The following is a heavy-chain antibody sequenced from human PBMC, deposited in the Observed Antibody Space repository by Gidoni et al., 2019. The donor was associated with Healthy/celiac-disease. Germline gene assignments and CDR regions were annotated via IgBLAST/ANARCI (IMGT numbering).Heavy chain of an antibody. CDR1: GFPFSSYA. CDR3: AKGLSSSWTFDY. D-gene: IGHD6-13*01. J-gene: IGHJ4*02. V-gene: IGHV3-23*01. CDR2: ISGSGGST. Sequence: EVQLLESGGGLVQPGGSLRLSCAASGFPFSSYALSWVRQAPGKGLECVSAISGSGGSTYDADTVKGRVTISRDNSKNTLYLQMNSLRAEDTAVYYCAKGLSSSWTFDYWGQGTLVTVSS.